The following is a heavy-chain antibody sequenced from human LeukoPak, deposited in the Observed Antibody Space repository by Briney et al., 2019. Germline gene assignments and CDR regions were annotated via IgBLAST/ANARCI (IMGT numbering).Heavy chain of an antibody. V-gene: IGHV3-73*01. CDR2: IRSKANSYAT. CDR3: TRLKGTLDCSGGSCTRGYYYYYGMDV. CDR1: GFTFSGSA. Sequence: GGSLKLSCAASGFTFSGSAMHWVRQASGKGLEWVGRIRSKANSYATAYAASVKGRFTISRGDSKNTAYLQMNSLKTEDTAVYYCTRLKGTLDCSGGSCTRGYYYYYGMDVWGQGTTVTVSS. D-gene: IGHD2-15*01. J-gene: IGHJ6*02.